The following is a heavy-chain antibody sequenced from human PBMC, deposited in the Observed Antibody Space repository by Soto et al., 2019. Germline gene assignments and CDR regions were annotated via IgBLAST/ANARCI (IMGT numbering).Heavy chain of an antibody. CDR2: IHSSGST. J-gene: IGHJ3*02. CDR1: GVTLSGYY. CDR3: ARAGFYGPFDAFDI. D-gene: IGHD3-10*01. V-gene: IGHV4-34*01. Sequence: SETVSLTCAVYGVTLSGYYWSWIRQPPGKGLEWIGEIHSSGSTNYNPSLTSGVTIPVDTSKNQFSLRLSFVTPADTAVYYCARAGFYGPFDAFDIWGHGTMVTVSS.